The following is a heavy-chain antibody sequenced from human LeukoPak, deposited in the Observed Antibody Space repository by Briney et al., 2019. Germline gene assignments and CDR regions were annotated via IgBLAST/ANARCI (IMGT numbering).Heavy chain of an antibody. Sequence: ASVKVSCKASGYTFTSYYMHWVRQAPGQGLEWVGIINPSGGITKYAQKLQGRVTMTSDTSTSTVYMELSSLRSEDTAVYYCAIDDCSGPQVYWGQGTLVTVSS. CDR3: AIDDCSGPQVY. CDR2: INPSGGIT. J-gene: IGHJ4*02. CDR1: GYTFTSYY. D-gene: IGHD2-15*01. V-gene: IGHV1-46*01.